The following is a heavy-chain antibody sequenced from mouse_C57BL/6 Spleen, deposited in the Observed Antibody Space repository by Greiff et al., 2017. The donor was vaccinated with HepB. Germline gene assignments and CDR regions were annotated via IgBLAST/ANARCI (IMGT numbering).Heavy chain of an antibody. CDR2: IDPSDSYT. J-gene: IGHJ2*01. V-gene: IGHV1-69*01. D-gene: IGHD1-1*01. Sequence: VKLQQPGAELVMPGASVKLSCKASGYTFTSYWMHWVKQRPGQGLEWIGEIDPSDSYTNYNQKFKGKSTLTVDKSSSTAYMQLSSLTSEDSAVYYCAVYYYGSSLFCYWGQGTTLTVSS. CDR3: AVYYYGSSLFCY. CDR1: GYTFTSYW.